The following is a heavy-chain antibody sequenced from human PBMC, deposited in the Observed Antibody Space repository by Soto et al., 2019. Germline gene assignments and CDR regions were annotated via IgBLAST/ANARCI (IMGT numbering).Heavy chain of an antibody. D-gene: IGHD6-19*01. J-gene: IGHJ6*02. V-gene: IGHV3-53*01. Sequence: PGGSLRLSCTASGFIVSDTYMNWVRQAPGKGLEWVSIIYSGGGTYYADSVKGRFTISRDNSKNTLYLQMNSLRAEDTAVYYCATRLSIAVAHYYYGMDVWGQGTTVTVSS. CDR3: ATRLSIAVAHYYYGMDV. CDR2: IYSGGGT. CDR1: GFIVSDTY.